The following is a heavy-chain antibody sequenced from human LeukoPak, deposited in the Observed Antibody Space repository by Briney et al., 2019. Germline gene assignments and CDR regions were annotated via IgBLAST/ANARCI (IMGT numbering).Heavy chain of an antibody. D-gene: IGHD6-13*01. V-gene: IGHV4-39*01. CDR1: GGSIRGGTYY. Sequence: EALSVTCIHSGGSIRGGTYYWGSIRHPPGAELGWLGCIYYSGSTYYNPSLKSRVTISVDTSKNQFSLKLSSVTAADTAVYYCARHWEEAAAGAPFDYWGQGTLVTVSS. CDR2: IYYSGST. CDR3: ARHWEEAAAGAPFDY. J-gene: IGHJ4*02.